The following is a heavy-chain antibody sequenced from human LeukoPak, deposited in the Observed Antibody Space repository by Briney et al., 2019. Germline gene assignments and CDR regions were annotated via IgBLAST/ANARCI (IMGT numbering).Heavy chain of an antibody. CDR2: INHSGST. V-gene: IGHV4-34*01. J-gene: IGHJ6*03. Sequence: PGGSLRLSCAASGFTFSSYGMHWIRQPPGKGLEWIGEINHSGSTNYNPSLKSRVTISVDTSKNQFSLKLSSVTAADTAVYYCARVLKLGYCSGGSCYGRYYYYYMDVWGKGTTVTVSS. CDR1: GFTFSSYG. D-gene: IGHD2-15*01. CDR3: ARVLKLGYCSGGSCYGRYYYYYMDV.